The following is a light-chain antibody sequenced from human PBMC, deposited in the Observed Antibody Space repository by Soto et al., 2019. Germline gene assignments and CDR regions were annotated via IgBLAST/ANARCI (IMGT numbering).Light chain of an antibody. Sequence: IHMTQSPATLSAFVGDRVTITCRASQSVNSWLAWYQQRPGKAPKLLIYAASSLQSGVPSRFSGSGSGTDFTLTISSLQPEDFATYYCQQSYSTPITFGQGTRLEI. V-gene: IGKV1-5*01. J-gene: IGKJ5*01. CDR2: AAS. CDR3: QQSYSTPIT. CDR1: QSVNSW.